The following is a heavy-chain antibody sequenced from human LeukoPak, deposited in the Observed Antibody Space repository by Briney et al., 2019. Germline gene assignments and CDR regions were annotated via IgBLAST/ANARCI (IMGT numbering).Heavy chain of an antibody. CDR2: IYTSGST. Sequence: SETLSLTCTVSGGSISSGSYYWSWIRQPAGKGLEWIGRIYTSGSTNYNPSLKSRVTIPVDTSKNQFSLKLSSVTAADTAVYYCAREHCSSTSCYTNEGFDYWGQGTLVTVSS. CDR3: AREHCSSTSCYTNEGFDY. D-gene: IGHD2-2*02. J-gene: IGHJ4*02. V-gene: IGHV4-61*02. CDR1: GGSISSGSYY.